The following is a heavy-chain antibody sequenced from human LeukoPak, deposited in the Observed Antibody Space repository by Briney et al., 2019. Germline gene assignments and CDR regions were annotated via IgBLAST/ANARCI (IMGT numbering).Heavy chain of an antibody. CDR1: GFTFSNYG. V-gene: IGHV3-30*02. D-gene: IGHD6-19*01. J-gene: IGHJ4*02. Sequence: GGSLRLSCAASGFTFSNYGMHWVRQAPGKGLEWVAFILYDGSNKYYADSVKGRFTISRDNSKNTLYMQMNSLRAEDMAVYYCAKGNTLYSSAWFDYWGQGTLVTVSS. CDR3: AKGNTLYSSAWFDY. CDR2: ILYDGSNK.